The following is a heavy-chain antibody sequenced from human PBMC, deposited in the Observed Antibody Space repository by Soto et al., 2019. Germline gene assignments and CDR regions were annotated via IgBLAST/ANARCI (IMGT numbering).Heavy chain of an antibody. CDR2: IYYTGKT. D-gene: IGHD2-2*01. V-gene: IGHV4-30-4*01. CDR3: GRDLTSNANCIDP. Sequence: SETLSLTCSVSGDYIHVGGYYWTWIRKRPGKGLEWRGYIYYTGKTYYNTSLESRLTMSVDRSKNQFSLRLTSVTAADTAVYFCGRDLTSNANCIDPWGQGTLVTVSS. CDR1: GDYIHVGGYY. J-gene: IGHJ5*02.